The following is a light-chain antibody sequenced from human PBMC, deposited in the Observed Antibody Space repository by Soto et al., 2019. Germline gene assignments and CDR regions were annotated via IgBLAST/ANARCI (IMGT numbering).Light chain of an antibody. CDR1: SSDVGSYNL. CDR3: CSYARGGTYV. J-gene: IGLJ1*01. V-gene: IGLV2-23*01. CDR2: EGS. Sequence: QSALTQPASVSGSPGQSITISCTGTSSDVGSYNLVSWYQQRPGEAPQLIIYEGSKRPSGVSIRYSASKSGNTASLTISGLEAEDESDYYCCSYARGGTYVFGTGTKLTVL.